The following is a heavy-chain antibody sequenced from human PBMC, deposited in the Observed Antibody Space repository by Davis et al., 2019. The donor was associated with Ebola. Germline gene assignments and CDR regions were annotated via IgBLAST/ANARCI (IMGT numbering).Heavy chain of an antibody. J-gene: IGHJ2*01. CDR1: GFTFSSYG. CDR2: ISYDGSNK. D-gene: IGHD2-15*01. Sequence: GESLKISCAASGFTFSSYGMHWVRQAPGKGLEWVAVISYDGSNKYYADSVKGRFTISRDNSKNTLYLQMNSLRAEDTAVYYCAKGGYCSGGSCYPGWYFDLWGRGTLVTVSS. V-gene: IGHV3-30*18. CDR3: AKGGYCSGGSCYPGWYFDL.